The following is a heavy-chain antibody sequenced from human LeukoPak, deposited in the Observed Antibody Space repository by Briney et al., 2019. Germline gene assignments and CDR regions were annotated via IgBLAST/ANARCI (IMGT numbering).Heavy chain of an antibody. CDR1: GGSISSYY. Sequence: SETLSLTCTVSGGSISSYYWSWIRQPAGEGLEWIGRIHTSRSTNYNPSLKSRVTMSVDMSKNQFSLKLSSVTAADTAVYYCARDAMYYYGSRTYFFFEYWGQGTLVTVSS. CDR3: ARDAMYYYGSRTYFFFEY. D-gene: IGHD3-10*01. J-gene: IGHJ4*02. CDR2: IHTSRST. V-gene: IGHV4-4*07.